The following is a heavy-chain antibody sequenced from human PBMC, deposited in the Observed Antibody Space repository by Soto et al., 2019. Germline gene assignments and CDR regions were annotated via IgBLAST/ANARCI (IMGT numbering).Heavy chain of an antibody. CDR2: ISGSGGRS. J-gene: IGHJ4*02. V-gene: IGHV3-23*01. CDR1: GFTFSNYA. D-gene: IGHD3-16*01. CDR3: AKASFVWSSEPQYYFDY. Sequence: EVQLLDSGGGLVQPGGSLRLSCAASGFTFSNYAMTWVRQGPGKGLEWVSGISGSGGRSYYADSVKGRFTISRDNSKSTLYVQINSLRAEDSAVYYCAKASFVWSSEPQYYFDYWGQGTLVTVSS.